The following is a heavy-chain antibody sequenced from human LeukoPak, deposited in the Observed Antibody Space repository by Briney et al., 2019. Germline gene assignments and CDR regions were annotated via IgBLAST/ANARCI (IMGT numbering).Heavy chain of an antibody. Sequence: GGSLRLSCAASGFTFSTYAMHWVRQAPGKGLEWVAIISYDGSNKYYADSVKGRFTISRDNSKSTLYLQMNSLRAEDTAVYYCAKDLRGDRGVHYYFDYWGQGTLVTVSS. CDR2: ISYDGSNK. CDR3: AKDLRGDRGVHYYFDY. D-gene: IGHD3-10*01. J-gene: IGHJ4*02. V-gene: IGHV3-30*04. CDR1: GFTFSTYA.